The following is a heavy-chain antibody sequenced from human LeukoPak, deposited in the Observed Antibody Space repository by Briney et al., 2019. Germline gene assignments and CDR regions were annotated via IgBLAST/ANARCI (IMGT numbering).Heavy chain of an antibody. CDR3: ARQSKGIIVITDFQH. V-gene: IGHV4-39*01. CDR2: IYYSGNT. J-gene: IGHJ1*01. CDR1: GGSISSSSYY. D-gene: IGHD3-22*01. Sequence: SETLSLTCTVSGGSISSSSYYWGWIRQPPGKGLECIGSIYYSGNTYYSPSLKSRVTISVDTSKNQFSLKLSSVTAADTAVYYCARQSKGIIVITDFQHWGQGTLVTVSS.